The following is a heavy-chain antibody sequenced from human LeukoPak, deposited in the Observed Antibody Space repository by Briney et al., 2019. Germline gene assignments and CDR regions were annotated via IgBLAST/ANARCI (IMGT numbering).Heavy chain of an antibody. CDR2: IYSSGSN. Sequence: SQTLSLTCTVSGGSISSGSYYWSWLRQPAGKGLEWIGRIYSSGSNNYNPSLKSRVTISVDTSKNQFSLELSSVTAADTAVYYCARAAYYYYGMDVWGQGTTVTVSS. CDR1: GGSISSGSYY. J-gene: IGHJ6*02. CDR3: ARAAYYYYGMDV. V-gene: IGHV4-61*02.